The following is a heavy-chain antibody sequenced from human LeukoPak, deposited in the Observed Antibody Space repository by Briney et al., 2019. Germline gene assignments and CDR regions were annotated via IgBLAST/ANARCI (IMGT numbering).Heavy chain of an antibody. CDR2: ISTFNDDT. Sequence: DSVKVSCKASGYTFTSYSITWVRQDPGQGLEWMGWISTFNDDTKYPQKFQGRLTMTTDTSTSTAYMELRSLRSDDTAVYYCARFLFGVTNYGMDVWSQGTTVTVSS. V-gene: IGHV1-18*01. D-gene: IGHD3-10*01. CDR1: GYTFTSYS. CDR3: ARFLFGVTNYGMDV. J-gene: IGHJ6*02.